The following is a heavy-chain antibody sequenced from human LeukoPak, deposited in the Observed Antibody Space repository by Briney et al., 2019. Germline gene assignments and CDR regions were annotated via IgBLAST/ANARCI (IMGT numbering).Heavy chain of an antibody. Sequence: GGSLRLSCAASGFTFSSYRMSWVRQAPGKGLEWVANIKQDGSEKYYVDSVKGRFTISRDNAKNSLYLQMNSLSAEDTAVYYCARDQRYCSSSSCPWEPFDYWGQGTLVTVSS. J-gene: IGHJ4*02. CDR1: GFTFSSYR. D-gene: IGHD2-2*01. V-gene: IGHV3-7*05. CDR3: ARDQRYCSSSSCPWEPFDY. CDR2: IKQDGSEK.